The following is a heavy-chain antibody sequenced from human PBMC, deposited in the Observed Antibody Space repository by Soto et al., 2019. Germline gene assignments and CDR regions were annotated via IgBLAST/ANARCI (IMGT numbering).Heavy chain of an antibody. CDR2: IYSGGST. Sequence: EVQLVESGGGLVQPGGSLRLSCAASGFTVSSNYMSWVRQAPGKGLEWVSVIYSGGSTYYADSVKGRFTISRDNSMNELYLQVSCRRAVDTNVYYCASWYYWGQGTLVTVS. CDR3: ASWYY. V-gene: IGHV3-66*01. J-gene: IGHJ4*02. CDR1: GFTVSSNY. D-gene: IGHD2-8*02.